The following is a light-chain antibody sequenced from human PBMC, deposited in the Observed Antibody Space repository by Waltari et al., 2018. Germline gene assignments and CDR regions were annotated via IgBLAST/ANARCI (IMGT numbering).Light chain of an antibody. CDR2: DVN. Sequence: QSALTQPASVSGSPGQSITISCTGTSSDIGGYNYVAWYQQYPGEAPQVVIYDVNSRPSGVSNRFSGTKSGNTASLTISGLQAEDEADYYCNSHSSSDTPSVFGGGTKLTVL. J-gene: IGLJ3*02. CDR3: NSHSSSDTPSV. V-gene: IGLV2-14*01. CDR1: SSDIGGYNY.